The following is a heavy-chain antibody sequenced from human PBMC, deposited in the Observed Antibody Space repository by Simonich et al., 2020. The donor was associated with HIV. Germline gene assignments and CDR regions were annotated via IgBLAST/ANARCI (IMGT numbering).Heavy chain of an antibody. V-gene: IGHV1-24*01. D-gene: IGHD6-6*01. CDR2: FDPEDGET. CDR1: GYTLTALS. J-gene: IGHJ4*02. Sequence: QVQLVQSGAEVKKPGASVKVSCKVSGYTLTALSIHWVRQAPGKGLEWMGGFDPEDGETFYAQKFQGRVTMTEDTSTDTTYMELSRLRSDDTAVYYCARDLTPSIAARPGRHYFDYWGQGILVTVSS. CDR3: ARDLTPSIAARPGRHYFDY.